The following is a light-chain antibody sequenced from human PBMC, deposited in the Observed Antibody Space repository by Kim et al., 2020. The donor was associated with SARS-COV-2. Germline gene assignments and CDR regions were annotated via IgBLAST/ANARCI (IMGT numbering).Light chain of an antibody. CDR2: TAS. J-gene: IGKJ2*01. V-gene: IGKV1-39*01. Sequence: SASVGDRLTITCRASQTISSYLSWYQQKPGKAPKLLIYTASTLQSGVPSRFSGSGSGTDFALTISSLQPEDFATYYCQQSSSPPYTFGQGTKLEI. CDR3: QQSSSPPYT. CDR1: QTISSY.